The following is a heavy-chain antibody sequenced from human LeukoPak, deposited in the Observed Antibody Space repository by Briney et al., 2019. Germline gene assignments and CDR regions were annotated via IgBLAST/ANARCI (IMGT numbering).Heavy chain of an antibody. D-gene: IGHD4-11*01. J-gene: IGHJ4*02. CDR2: IKQDGSEK. CDR1: GFTFSSYW. CDR3: ASDNYIEYYFDY. Sequence: GGSLRLSCAASGFTFSSYWMSWVRHAPGKRLECVANIKQDGSEKYYVDSVKGRFTISRDNAKNSLYLQMNSLRAEDTAVYYCASDNYIEYYFDYWGQGTLVTVSS. V-gene: IGHV3-7*01.